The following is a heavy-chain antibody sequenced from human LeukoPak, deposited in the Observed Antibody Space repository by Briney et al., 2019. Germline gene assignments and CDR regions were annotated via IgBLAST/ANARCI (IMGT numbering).Heavy chain of an antibody. CDR1: GGSISSYY. J-gene: IGHJ4*02. Sequence: SETLSLTCTVSGGSISSYYWSWIRQPPGKGLEWIGYIHYSGSTNYNPSLKSRVTISVDTSKNQFSLNLTSVTAADTAVYYCARTVGTMVRGAALGYWGQGTLVTVSS. CDR2: IHYSGST. V-gene: IGHV4-59*12. CDR3: ARTVGTMVRGAALGY. D-gene: IGHD3-10*01.